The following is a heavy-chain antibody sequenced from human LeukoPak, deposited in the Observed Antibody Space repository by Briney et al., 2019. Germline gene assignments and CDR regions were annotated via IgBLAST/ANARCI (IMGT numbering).Heavy chain of an antibody. Sequence: SETLSLTCTVSGGSISSYYWSWIRQPPGKGPEWIGYIYYSGSTNYNPSLKSRVTISVDTSKNQFSLNLSSVTAADTAVYYCARDSRWDCSSFDYWGQGTLVTVSS. D-gene: IGHD6-6*01. V-gene: IGHV4-59*01. CDR2: IYYSGST. CDR3: ARDSRWDCSSFDY. CDR1: GGSISSYY. J-gene: IGHJ4*02.